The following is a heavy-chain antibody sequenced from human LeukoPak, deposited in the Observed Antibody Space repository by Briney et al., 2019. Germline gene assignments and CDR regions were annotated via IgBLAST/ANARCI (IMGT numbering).Heavy chain of an antibody. V-gene: IGHV3-21*01. Sequence: GGSLRLSCAGSGFTFSSYTMNWVRQAPGKGLEWASSISPSGTYTWHADSVRGRLTISRDNAKNSVHLQMTSLRADDTAVYYCGRDFLGESGAGGPWGQGILVTVSS. D-gene: IGHD3-10*01. CDR3: GRDFLGESGAGGP. CDR1: GFTFSSYT. J-gene: IGHJ5*02. CDR2: ISPSGTYT.